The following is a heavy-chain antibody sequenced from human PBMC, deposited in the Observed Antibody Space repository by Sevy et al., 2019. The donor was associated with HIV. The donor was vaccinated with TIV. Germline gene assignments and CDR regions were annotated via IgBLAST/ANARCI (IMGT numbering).Heavy chain of an antibody. CDR1: GFTFSSYE. CDR2: ISSSGSTI. J-gene: IGHJ4*02. V-gene: IGHV3-48*03. D-gene: IGHD3-22*01. CDR3: ARPNTYYYDSSGLWGFDY. Sequence: GGSLRLSCAASGFTFSSYEMNWVRQAPGKGLEWVSYISSSGSTIYYADSVKGRFTISRDNAKNSLYLQMNSLRAEDTAVYYCARPNTYYYDSSGLWGFDYWGQGTLVTVSS.